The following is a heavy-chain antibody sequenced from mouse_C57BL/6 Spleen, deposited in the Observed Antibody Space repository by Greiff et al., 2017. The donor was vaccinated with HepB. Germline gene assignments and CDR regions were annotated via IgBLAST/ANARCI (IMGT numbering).Heavy chain of an antibody. CDR3: TRIRYTRSRDYFDG. CDR1: GYTFTDYD. Sequence: QVQLKESGAELVRPGASVTLSCKASGYTFTDYDMHWVKQTPVHGLEWIGAIDPETGGTAYNQKFKGKAILTADKSSSTAYMELRSLTSEDSAVYYDTRIRYTRSRDYFDGWGKGTTLTVSS. CDR2: IDPETGGT. V-gene: IGHV1-15*01. D-gene: IGHD1-1*01. J-gene: IGHJ2*01.